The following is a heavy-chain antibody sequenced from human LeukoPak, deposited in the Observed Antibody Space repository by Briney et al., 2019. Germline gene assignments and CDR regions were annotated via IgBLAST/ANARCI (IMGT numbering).Heavy chain of an antibody. CDR3: ATVSYGGNSGDY. CDR2: FDPEDGET. Sequence: ASVKVSCKVSGYTLTGLSMHWVRKAPGKGHEWMGGFDPEDGETIYAQKFQGRVTMTEYTSTDTAYMELSSLRSEDTAVYYCATVSYGGNSGDYWGPGTLVTVSS. J-gene: IGHJ4*02. V-gene: IGHV1-24*01. D-gene: IGHD4-23*01. CDR1: GYTLTGLS.